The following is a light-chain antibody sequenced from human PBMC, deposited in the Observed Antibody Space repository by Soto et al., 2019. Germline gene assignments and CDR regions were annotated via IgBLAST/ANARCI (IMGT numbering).Light chain of an antibody. Sequence: QSVLTQPPSVSGAPGQRVTISCTGSSSNIGAGYDVHWYQQLPGTAPKLLIYGNSNRPSGVPDRFSGSMSGTSASLSITGLRAEDEADYYCQSYDSRLSGWVFGGGTKLTVL. CDR1: SSNIGAGYD. V-gene: IGLV1-40*01. CDR2: GNS. CDR3: QSYDSRLSGWV. J-gene: IGLJ3*02.